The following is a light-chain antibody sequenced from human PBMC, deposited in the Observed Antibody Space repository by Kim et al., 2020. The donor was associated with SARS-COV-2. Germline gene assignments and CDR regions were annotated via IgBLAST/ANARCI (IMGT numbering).Light chain of an antibody. CDR1: SSRSYY. J-gene: IGLJ2*01. CDR2: DKN. Sequence: VALGQKVRITCKGDSSRSYYATWYQQKPGQAPILVIYDKNNRPSGIPDRFSGSSSGNTASLTITGTQAGDEADYYCNSRDSNDNVVFGGGTQLTVL. V-gene: IGLV3-19*01. CDR3: NSRDSNDNVV.